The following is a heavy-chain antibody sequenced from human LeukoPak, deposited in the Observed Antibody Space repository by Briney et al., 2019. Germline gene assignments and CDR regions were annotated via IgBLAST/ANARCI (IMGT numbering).Heavy chain of an antibody. CDR2: IDDAGNV. CDR3: ARDWDH. J-gene: IGHJ4*02. V-gene: IGHV3-23*01. CDR1: GFTLNAYP. Sequence: GGSLRLSCAVSGFTLNAYPMTWVRQLPGTRLEWVSTIDDAGNVHYADSVMGRFTVSRDISKHTVYLQMNSLRVDDTAIYYCARDWDHWGQGTLVTVSS.